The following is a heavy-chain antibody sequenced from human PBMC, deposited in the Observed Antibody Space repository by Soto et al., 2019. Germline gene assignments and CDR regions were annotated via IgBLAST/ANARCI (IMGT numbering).Heavy chain of an antibody. D-gene: IGHD3-22*01. J-gene: IGHJ6*02. V-gene: IGHV3-30*18. CDR2: ISYDGNNK. CDR3: AKGGSGNYLTYYYYYGMDV. CDR1: GFTFSSYS. Sequence: VQLVESGGGLVQPGGSLRLSCAASGFTFSSYSMHWVRQVPGKGLEWVAVISYDGNNKYYADSVKGRFTISRDISKNTVYLQMNNLRTEDTAMYYCAKGGSGNYLTYYYYYGMDVWGLGTTVTVSS.